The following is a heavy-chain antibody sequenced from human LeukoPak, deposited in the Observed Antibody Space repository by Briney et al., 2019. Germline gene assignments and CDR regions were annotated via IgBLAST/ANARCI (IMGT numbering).Heavy chain of an antibody. Sequence: SETLSLTCTLSGGSISSSSYYWGWIRQPRGKGLEWIGSIYYSGSTYYNPSLKSRVTISVDTSKNQISLKLSSVTAADTAVYYCARPLRSFYYMDVWGKGITVTVSS. CDR3: ARPLRSFYYMDV. J-gene: IGHJ6*03. CDR2: IYYSGST. V-gene: IGHV4-39*01. CDR1: GGSISSSSYY.